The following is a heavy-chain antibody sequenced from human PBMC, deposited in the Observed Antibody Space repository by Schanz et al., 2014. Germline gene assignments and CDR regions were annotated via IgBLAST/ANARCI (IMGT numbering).Heavy chain of an antibody. CDR1: GYSFTSYY. D-gene: IGHD1-26*01. Sequence: QVQLVQSGAEVKKPEASVKVSCKAFGYSFTSYYIHWVRQAPGQGLEWMATINPSGGSTSFAQKFQGRVTMTRATSTSTVNMELTSLRSEDTAVYYCARDPYSASYFPSPPLYGLDVWGQGTTVTVSS. CDR3: ARDPYSASYFPSPPLYGLDV. V-gene: IGHV1-46*01. J-gene: IGHJ6*02. CDR2: INPSGGST.